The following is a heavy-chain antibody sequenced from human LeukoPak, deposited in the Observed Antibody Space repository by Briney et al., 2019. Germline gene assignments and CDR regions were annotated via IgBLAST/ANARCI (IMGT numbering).Heavy chain of an antibody. Sequence: PGGSLRLSCAASGFTFSDYSMIWVRQAPGRGLEFVSTMSGGSSYIFYADSLKGRFTVSRDNAKGSLYLQMNSLRAEDTAVYYCAKGDHASSWYTATDYWGQGALVTVSS. V-gene: IGHV3-21*01. CDR2: MSGGSSYI. CDR3: AKGDHASSWYTATDY. D-gene: IGHD6-13*01. CDR1: GFTFSDYS. J-gene: IGHJ4*02.